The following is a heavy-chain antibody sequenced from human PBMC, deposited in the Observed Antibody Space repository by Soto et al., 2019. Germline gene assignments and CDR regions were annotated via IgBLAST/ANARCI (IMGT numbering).Heavy chain of an antibody. J-gene: IGHJ5*02. CDR3: ARSETLGPYSSGWNNWFDP. Sequence: SETLSLTCAVSGGSISSSRYYWGWIRQPPGQGLEWIGSIYYSGSTYYNPSLKSRVTISVDTSKNQFSLKLSSVTAADTAVYYCARSETLGPYSSGWNNWFDPWGQGTLVTVSS. CDR1: GGSISSSRYY. D-gene: IGHD6-19*01. V-gene: IGHV4-39*01. CDR2: IYYSGST.